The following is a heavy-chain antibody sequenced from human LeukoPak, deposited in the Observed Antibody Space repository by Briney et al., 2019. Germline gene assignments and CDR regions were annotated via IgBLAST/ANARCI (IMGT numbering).Heavy chain of an antibody. V-gene: IGHV1-3*01. CDR3: ARFYTDSETNAPPDNWFGP. D-gene: IGHD3-10*01. CDR2: LNAGNGNT. CDR1: GYTFNSYA. Sequence: ASVKVSCKASGYTFNSYAMHWVRQAPGQSLEGMGWLNAGNGNTKYSQKFHSRVTITRDTSASTAYMELSILRSEDTAVYYCARFYTDSETNAPPDNWFGPWGQGTMVTASS. J-gene: IGHJ5*02.